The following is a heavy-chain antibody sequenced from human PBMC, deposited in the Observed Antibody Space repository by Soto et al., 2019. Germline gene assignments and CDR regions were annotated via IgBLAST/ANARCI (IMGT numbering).Heavy chain of an antibody. J-gene: IGHJ4*02. CDR2: IKSDGSSA. Sequence: EVQLVESGGGLVQPGGSLRLSCVASEFTFSRHWMHWVRQAPGKGLVWVSRIKSDGSSANYADSVKGRFTTSRDNAKNTLYLQMNSLRAEDTAVYYCARDGEQTGDPGDYRGQGTLVTVSS. CDR1: EFTFSRHW. D-gene: IGHD7-27*01. CDR3: ARDGEQTGDPGDY. V-gene: IGHV3-74*01.